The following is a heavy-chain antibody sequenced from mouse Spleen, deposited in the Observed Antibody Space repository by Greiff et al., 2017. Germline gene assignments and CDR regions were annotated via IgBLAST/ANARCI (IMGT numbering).Heavy chain of an antibody. CDR1: GFSLTSYG. CDR2: IWSGGST. CDR3: AREGDGNSYFDY. Sequence: VQLQQSGPGLVQPSQCLSITCTASGFSLTSYGVHWVRQSPGKGLEWLGVIWSGGSTDYNAAFISRLSTRKDNSKSQVFFKMNSLQADDTAIYCRAREGDGNSYFDYWGQGTTLTVSS. D-gene: IGHD2-1*01. V-gene: IGHV2-2*01. J-gene: IGHJ2*01.